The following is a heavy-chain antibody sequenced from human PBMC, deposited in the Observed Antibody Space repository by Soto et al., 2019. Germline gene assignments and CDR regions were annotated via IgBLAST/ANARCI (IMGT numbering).Heavy chain of an antibody. CDR1: GGTFSSYA. D-gene: IGHD3-16*01. Sequence: ASVKVSCQASGGTFSSYAISWVRQAPGQGLEWMGGIIPIFGTANYAQKFQGRVTITADESTSTAYMELSSLRSEDTAVYYCARGGTYGMDVWGQGTTVTVAS. CDR3: ARGGTYGMDV. CDR2: IIPIFGTA. J-gene: IGHJ6*02. V-gene: IGHV1-69*13.